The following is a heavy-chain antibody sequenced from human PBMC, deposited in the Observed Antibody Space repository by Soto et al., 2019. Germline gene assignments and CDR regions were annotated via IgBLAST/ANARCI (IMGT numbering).Heavy chain of an antibody. J-gene: IGHJ4*02. V-gene: IGHV1-69*13. Sequence: ASVKVSCKASGGTFSSYAISWVRQAPGQGLEWMGGIIPIFGTANYAQKFQGRVTITADESTSTAYMELSSLRSEDTAVYYCARGRDGYNPGGFDYWGQGTLVTVSS. CDR2: IIPIFGTA. CDR1: GGTFSSYA. CDR3: ARGRDGYNPGGFDY. D-gene: IGHD5-12*01.